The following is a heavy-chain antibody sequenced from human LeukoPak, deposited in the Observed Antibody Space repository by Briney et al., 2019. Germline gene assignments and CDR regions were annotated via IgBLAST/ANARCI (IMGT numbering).Heavy chain of an antibody. CDR1: GFAVSSNH. CDR3: AKDAPEGIAVAGYDY. D-gene: IGHD6-19*01. J-gene: IGHJ4*02. V-gene: IGHV3-23*01. CDR2: ISGSGGST. Sequence: GGSLRLSCAASGFAVSSNHMNWVRQAPGKGLEWVSAISGSGGSTYYADSVKGRFTISRDNSKNTLYLQMNSLRAEDTAVYYCAKDAPEGIAVAGYDYWGQGTLVTVSS.